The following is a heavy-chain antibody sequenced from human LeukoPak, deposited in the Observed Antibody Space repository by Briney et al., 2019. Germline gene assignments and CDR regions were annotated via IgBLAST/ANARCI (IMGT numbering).Heavy chain of an antibody. V-gene: IGHV4-34*01. CDR1: GGSFSGYY. CDR3: ARPRAIAARLIYFDY. Sequence: SGTLSHTCAVYGGSFSGYYWSWIRQPPGKGLEWIGEINHSGSTNYNPSLKSRVTISVDTSKNQFSLKLSSVTAADTAVYYCARPRAIAARLIYFDYWGQGTLVTVSS. CDR2: INHSGST. J-gene: IGHJ4*02. D-gene: IGHD6-6*01.